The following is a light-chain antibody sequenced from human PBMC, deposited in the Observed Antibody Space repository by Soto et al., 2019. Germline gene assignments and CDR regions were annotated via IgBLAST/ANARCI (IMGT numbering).Light chain of an antibody. Sequence: DIQMTQSPSTLSASVGDRVTITCRASQSISSWLAWYQQKPGKAPKLLIYKASSLESGVPSRFSGSGSGTDFTLTISSLQPDVFATYSCQHYNSFWTFGQGTKVEIK. CDR2: KAS. CDR1: QSISSW. V-gene: IGKV1-5*03. CDR3: QHYNSFWT. J-gene: IGKJ1*01.